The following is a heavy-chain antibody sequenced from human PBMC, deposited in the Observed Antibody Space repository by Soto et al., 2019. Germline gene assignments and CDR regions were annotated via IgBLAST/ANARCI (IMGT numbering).Heavy chain of an antibody. J-gene: IGHJ4*02. CDR1: GFTVSSTY. CDR2: IFSSGES. CDR3: ARGGIGMVRTFDH. V-gene: IGHV3-53*01. D-gene: IGHD3-10*01. Sequence: GGSLRLSCAASGFTVSSTYMSWVRQAPGKGLEWVSIIFSSGESFYADSVKGRFTISRDSSDNTVYLQMNSLKAEDTAVYYCARGGIGMVRTFDHWGQGPLVTVSS.